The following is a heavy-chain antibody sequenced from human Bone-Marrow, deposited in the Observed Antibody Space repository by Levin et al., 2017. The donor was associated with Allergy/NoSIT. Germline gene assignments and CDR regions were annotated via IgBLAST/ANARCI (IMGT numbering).Heavy chain of an antibody. CDR3: ATYRQTPIDDY. V-gene: IGHV3-21*06. CDR1: GFTFSDYW. D-gene: IGHD2-2*02. Sequence: GESLKISCAASGFTFSDYWMIWVRQAPGKGLDWVSSISSNADEIHYADAVRGRFSISRDNARNSLYLQMSSLRAEDTAVYYCATYRQTPIDDYWGQGILVTVSS. CDR2: ISSNADEI. J-gene: IGHJ4*02.